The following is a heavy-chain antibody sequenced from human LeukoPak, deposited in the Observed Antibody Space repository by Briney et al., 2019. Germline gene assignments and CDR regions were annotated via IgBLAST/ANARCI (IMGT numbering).Heavy chain of an antibody. CDR2: VSWNSGSI. V-gene: IGHV3-9*01. J-gene: IGHJ4*02. CDR1: GFTFDDYA. CDR3: TKDIDGDYRFGVDF. D-gene: IGHD4-17*01. Sequence: GGSLRLSCAASGFTFDDYAMHWVRQVPGKGLEWVSGVSWNSGSIGYADSVKGRFTISRDNAKNSLYLQMNSLRAEDTALYYCTKDIDGDYRFGVDFWGQGTLVTVSS.